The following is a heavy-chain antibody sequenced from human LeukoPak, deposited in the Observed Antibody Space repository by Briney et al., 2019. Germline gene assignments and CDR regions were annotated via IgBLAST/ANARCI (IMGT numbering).Heavy chain of an antibody. J-gene: IGHJ4*02. CDR3: ARDRNLWGSPASRPADY. CDR1: GYTFPSYG. V-gene: IGHV1-18*01. D-gene: IGHD3-16*01. CDR2: ISTYNGNT. Sequence: ASVKVSCKASGYTFPSYGISWVRQAPGQGLEWMGWISTYNGNTNSTQAFQDRVTLTTDTSTRTAYMELRSLTSDDTAVYYCARDRNLWGSPASRPADYWGQGTLVTVSS.